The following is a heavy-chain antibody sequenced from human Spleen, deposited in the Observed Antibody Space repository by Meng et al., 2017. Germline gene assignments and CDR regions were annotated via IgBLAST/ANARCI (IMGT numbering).Heavy chain of an antibody. CDR1: GYSFTNYW. CDR3: ASSIKKVGFTYGGGYFDY. Sequence: GESLKISCEGSGYSFTNYWIGWVRQMPGKGLEWMGIIYPGDSDPRYSPSFQGQVIISVDKSIRTAYLQWSSLKASDSAMYFCASSIKKVGFTYGGGYFDYWGQGTLVTVSS. CDR2: IYPGDSDP. V-gene: IGHV5-51*01. J-gene: IGHJ4*02. D-gene: IGHD5-18*01.